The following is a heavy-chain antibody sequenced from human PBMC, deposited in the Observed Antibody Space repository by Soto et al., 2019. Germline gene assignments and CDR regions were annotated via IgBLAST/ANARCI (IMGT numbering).Heavy chain of an antibody. CDR2: LNPDTGNT. CDR1: GFTFSDNL. J-gene: IGHJ3*01. CDR3: ARDIQSVGPRANDAFDV. V-gene: IGHV1-3*01. D-gene: IGHD5-18*01. Sequence: QVQLVQSRAELKKPGASVNISCTASGFTFSDNLINWVRQVPRQGLEWMGWLNPDTGNTRYSETFQGRVTISRHPSASIAYLELSGLENEDTALYFCARDIQSVGPRANDAFDVWGQGTMITVSS.